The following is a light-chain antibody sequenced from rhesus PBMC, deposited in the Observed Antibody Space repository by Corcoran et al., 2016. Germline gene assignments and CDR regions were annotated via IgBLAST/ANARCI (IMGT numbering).Light chain of an antibody. V-gene: IGKV1-32*02. J-gene: IGKJ2*01. CDR3: QQCNSNPYS. Sequence: DIQMSQSPSSLSASVGDRVPITCRASQGISSYLNWYQQKPGKAPKLLIYVVNSLESGVPSRFSGSGSGTDCTLTISSLQPEDFATYYCQQCNSNPYSFGHGTKVEIK. CDR2: VVN. CDR1: QGISSY.